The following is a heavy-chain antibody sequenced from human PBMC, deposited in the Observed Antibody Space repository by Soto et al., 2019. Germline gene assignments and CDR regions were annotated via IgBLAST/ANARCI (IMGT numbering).Heavy chain of an antibody. Sequence: LRLSCAASGFTFSNYAMSWVRQAPGKGLEWISAVSGSGANTHYADSVKGRSTISRDNSKNTMFLQMNSLRAEDTAVYYCAKKYYDFWSGYYTPFDYWGQGTLVTVSS. CDR3: AKKYYDFWSGYYTPFDY. CDR1: GFTFSNYA. J-gene: IGHJ4*02. D-gene: IGHD3-3*01. V-gene: IGHV3-23*01. CDR2: VSGSGANT.